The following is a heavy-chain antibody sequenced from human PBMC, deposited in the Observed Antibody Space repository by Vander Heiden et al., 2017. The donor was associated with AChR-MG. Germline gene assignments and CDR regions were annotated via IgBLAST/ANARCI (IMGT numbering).Heavy chain of an antibody. CDR2: INPNSGGT. CDR1: GFTFTGHH. D-gene: IGHD3-22*01. CDR3: ARDPVPDYYDSSGYPPFDY. Sequence: QVQLVPSGAEVKKPGASAKASCKASGFTFTGHHIDWVRQAPGQGLEWMGWINPNSGGTNYAQKFQGRVTMTRDTSISTAYMELSRLRSDDTAVYYCARDPVPDYYDSSGYPPFDYWGQGTLVTVSS. J-gene: IGHJ4*02. V-gene: IGHV1-2*02.